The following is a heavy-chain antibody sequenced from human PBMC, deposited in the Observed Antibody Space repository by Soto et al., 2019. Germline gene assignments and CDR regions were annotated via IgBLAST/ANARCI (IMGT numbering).Heavy chain of an antibody. CDR3: AKHLFALYSGRRANGMDV. D-gene: IGHD1-26*01. V-gene: IGHV3-30*18. J-gene: IGHJ6*02. CDR2: ISYDGSNK. CDR1: GFTFSSYG. Sequence: QVQLVESGGGVDQPGRSLRLSCAASGFTFSSYGMHWVRQAPGKGLEWVAVISYDGSNKYYADSVKGRFTISRDNSKNTLYLQMNSLRAEDTAVYYCAKHLFALYSGRRANGMDVWGQGTTVTVSS.